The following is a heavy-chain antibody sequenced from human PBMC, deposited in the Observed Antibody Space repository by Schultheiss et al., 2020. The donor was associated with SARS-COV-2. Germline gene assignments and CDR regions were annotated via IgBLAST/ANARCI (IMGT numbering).Heavy chain of an antibody. CDR2: FDPEDGET. V-gene: IGHV1-24*01. J-gene: IGHJ5*02. Sequence: SVKVSCKVSGYTLTELSMHWVRQAPGKGLEWMGGFDPEDGETIYAQKFQGRVTMTEDTSTDTAYMELSSLRSEDTAVYYCATGPLSYGGWFDPWGQGTLVTVSS. CDR3: ATGPLSYGGWFDP. CDR1: GYTLTELS. D-gene: IGHD3-10*01.